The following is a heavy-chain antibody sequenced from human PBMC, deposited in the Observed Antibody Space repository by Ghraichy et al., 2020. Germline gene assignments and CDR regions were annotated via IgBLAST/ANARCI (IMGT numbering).Heavy chain of an antibody. Sequence: GGSLRLSCAASGFTFSSYSMNWVRQAPGKGLEWVSSISSSSSYIYYADSVKGRFTISRDNAKNSLYLQMNSLRAEDTAVYYCARDLKRTKGYGMDVWGQGTTVTVSS. D-gene: IGHD1-1*01. CDR2: ISSSSSYI. CDR3: ARDLKRTKGYGMDV. V-gene: IGHV3-21*01. CDR1: GFTFSSYS. J-gene: IGHJ6*02.